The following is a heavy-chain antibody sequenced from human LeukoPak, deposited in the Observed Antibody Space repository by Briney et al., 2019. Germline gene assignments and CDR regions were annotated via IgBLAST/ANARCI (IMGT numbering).Heavy chain of an antibody. CDR2: ISSSSSYI. V-gene: IGHV3-21*01. Sequence: GGSLRLSCAASGFTFSSYSMNWVRQAPGKGLEWVSSISSSSSYIYYADSVKGRFTISRDNAKNSLYLQMNSLRAEDTAVYYCAKCYDSSGYYYVGTPPNWFDPWGQGTLVTVSS. J-gene: IGHJ5*02. D-gene: IGHD3-22*01. CDR1: GFTFSSYS. CDR3: AKCYDSSGYYYVGTPPNWFDP.